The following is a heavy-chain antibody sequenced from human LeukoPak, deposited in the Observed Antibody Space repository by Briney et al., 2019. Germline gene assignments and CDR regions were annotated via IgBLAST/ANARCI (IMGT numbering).Heavy chain of an antibody. V-gene: IGHV4-34*01. CDR3: AGRDDYVWGSYRPFDY. CDR1: GGSFSGYY. CDR2: INHSGST. D-gene: IGHD3-16*02. Sequence: SETLSLTCAVYGGSFSGYYWSWIRQPPGKGLEWIGEINHSGSTNYNPSLKSRVTISVDTSKNQFSLKLSSVTAADTAVYYCAGRDDYVWGSYRPFDYWGRGTLVTVSS. J-gene: IGHJ4*02.